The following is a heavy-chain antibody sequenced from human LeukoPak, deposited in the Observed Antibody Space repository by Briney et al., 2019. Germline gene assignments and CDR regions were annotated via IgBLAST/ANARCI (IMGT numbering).Heavy chain of an antibody. Sequence: GVLTLSCAASGCTFSSYWMHWVRQAPGKGLVWVSRINSDGSSTRHADSVKGRFTISRDNAKNTLYLQMNSLRAEDTAVYYCARATAVGYYYMDVWGKGTTVTISS. J-gene: IGHJ6*03. CDR3: ARATAVGYYYMDV. CDR2: INSDGSST. CDR1: GCTFSSYW. V-gene: IGHV3-74*01. D-gene: IGHD4-23*01.